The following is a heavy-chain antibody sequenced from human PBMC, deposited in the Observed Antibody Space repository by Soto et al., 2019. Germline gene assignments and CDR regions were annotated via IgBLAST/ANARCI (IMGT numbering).Heavy chain of an antibody. D-gene: IGHD3-22*01. CDR1: GYSISSGYY. CDR3: ARDLLLTSFDP. Sequence: CAVSGYSISSGYYWGWIRQPPGKGLEWIGSIYHSGSTYYNPSLKSRVTISVDTSKNQFSLKLSSVTAADTAVYYCARDLLLTSFDPWGQGTLVTVSS. V-gene: IGHV4-38-2*02. CDR2: IYHSGST. J-gene: IGHJ5*02.